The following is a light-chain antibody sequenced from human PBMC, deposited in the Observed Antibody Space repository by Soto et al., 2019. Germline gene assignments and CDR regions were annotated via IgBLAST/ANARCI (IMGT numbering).Light chain of an antibody. Sequence: QSVLTQPASVSGWLGQSITISCAGTSSDVGGENFVSWYQQHPGRAPKLMIYDVFNRPSGVSNRFSASKSGNTASLTISGLQAEDEADYYCTSHTSSTTLFGGGTKLTVL. CDR2: DVF. CDR3: TSHTSSTTL. V-gene: IGLV2-14*03. CDR1: SSDVGGENF. J-gene: IGLJ3*02.